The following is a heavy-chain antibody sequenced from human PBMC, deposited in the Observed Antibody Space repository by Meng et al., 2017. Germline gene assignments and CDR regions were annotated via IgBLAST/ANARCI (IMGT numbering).Heavy chain of an antibody. J-gene: IGHJ5*02. V-gene: IGHV1-3*01. CDR2: IKSANGDA. CDR3: ARGTGSSWFDP. Sequence: QVQFVQSGAEVEKPGASAKVSCKASGYTFTSYTIHWVRQAPGQSLAWMGWIKSANGDAKYSQKFQGRLTLTRDTSASTAYLGLSSLTFEDTAVYYCARGTGSSWFDPWGQGTLVTVSS. D-gene: IGHD6-13*01. CDR1: GYTFTSYT.